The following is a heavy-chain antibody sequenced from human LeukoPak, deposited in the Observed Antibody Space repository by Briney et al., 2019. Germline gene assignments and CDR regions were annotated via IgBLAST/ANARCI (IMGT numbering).Heavy chain of an antibody. CDR1: GFTFTTYG. CDR2: ISYDGSYK. Sequence: PGGSLRLSCAASGFTFTTYGMHWVRQAPGKGLEWVAVISYDGSYKYYVDSVKGRFTISRDNSKNTLYLQMDSLTPEDTAIYYCAIGPHEHLGPYSSAWDGGDYWGQGTLVTVSS. V-gene: IGHV3-30*03. CDR3: AIGPHEHLGPYSSAWDGGDY. J-gene: IGHJ4*02. D-gene: IGHD6-19*01.